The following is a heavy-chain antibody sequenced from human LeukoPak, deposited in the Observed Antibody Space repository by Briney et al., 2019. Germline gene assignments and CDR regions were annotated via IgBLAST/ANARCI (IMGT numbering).Heavy chain of an antibody. Sequence: GASVKVSCKASGYTFTHYYMHWVRQAPGQGLEWMGIIHPNDGSTTHAQRFRDRLTMTRDMSTTTIYMELTSLRSEDTAVYYCAREVGSTDYWGQGTLVTVSS. D-gene: IGHD1-26*01. CDR1: GYTFTHYY. CDR2: IHPNDGST. CDR3: AREVGSTDY. V-gene: IGHV1-46*01. J-gene: IGHJ4*02.